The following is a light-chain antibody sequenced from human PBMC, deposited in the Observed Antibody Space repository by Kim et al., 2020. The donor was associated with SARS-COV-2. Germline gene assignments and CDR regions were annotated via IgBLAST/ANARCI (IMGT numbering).Light chain of an antibody. CDR2: ATS. CDR3: QQYYTNPYT. J-gene: IGKJ2*01. Sequence: GDRITITCRASQDVSNSLAWYQPKPGRAPKLLLYATSTLESGVPSRFSGSGSGTDFTLTISSLQPEDFATYFCQQYYTNPYTFGQGTKLEI. V-gene: IGKV1-NL1*01. CDR1: QDVSNS.